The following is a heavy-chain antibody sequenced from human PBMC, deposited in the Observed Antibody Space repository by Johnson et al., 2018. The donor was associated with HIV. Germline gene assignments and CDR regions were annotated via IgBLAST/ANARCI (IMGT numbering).Heavy chain of an antibody. CDR1: GFTFSSYA. J-gene: IGHJ3*02. CDR2: ISYDGSNK. CDR3: ATDAFDI. V-gene: IGHV3-30*04. Sequence: QVQLVESGGGLVQPGGSLRLSCAASGFTFSSYAMSWVRQAPGKGLEWVAVISYDGSNKYYADSVKGRFTISRDNSKNTLYLQMNSLRAEDTAVYYCATDAFDIWGQGTMVTVSS.